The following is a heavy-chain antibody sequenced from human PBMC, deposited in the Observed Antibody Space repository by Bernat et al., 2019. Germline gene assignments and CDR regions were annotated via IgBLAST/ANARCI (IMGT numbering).Heavy chain of an antibody. J-gene: IGHJ3*02. Sequence: EVQLVESGGGLVQPGGSLRLSCAASGFTFSRYSINWVRRAPGKGLEWVSYISSSSSTIDYADSVKGRFTISRDNAKNSLSLRMNSLRDEDTAVYYCARSNPGDIWGQGTMVTVSS. V-gene: IGHV3-48*02. CDR2: ISSSSSTI. CDR3: ARSNPGDI. D-gene: IGHD4-11*01. CDR1: GFTFSRYS.